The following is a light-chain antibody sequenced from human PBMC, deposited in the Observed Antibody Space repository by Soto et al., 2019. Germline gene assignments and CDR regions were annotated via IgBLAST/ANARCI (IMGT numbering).Light chain of an antibody. V-gene: IGKV3-20*01. CDR3: QQYGRSAIT. J-gene: IGKJ5*01. CDR1: QSITSY. CDR2: GAS. Sequence: EIVLTQSPGTLSLSPGERATLSCRASQSITSYLAWYQQKPGQAPRLLIYGASNRATGIPDRFSGSGSGTDFTLTIIRLEPEDFAVYYCQQYGRSAITFGQGTRLEI.